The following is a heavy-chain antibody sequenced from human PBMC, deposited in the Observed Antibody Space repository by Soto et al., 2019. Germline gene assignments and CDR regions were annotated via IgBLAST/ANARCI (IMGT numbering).Heavy chain of an antibody. Sequence: SVKVSCKASGGTFSSYAISWVRQAPGQGLEWMGGIIPIFGTANYAQKFQGRVTITADESTSTAYMELSSLRSEDTAVYYCAGTLINGGPWPKRYYYYGMDVWGQGTTVTVSS. CDR3: AGTLINGGPWPKRYYYYGMDV. CDR1: GGTFSSYA. V-gene: IGHV1-69*13. CDR2: IIPIFGTA. J-gene: IGHJ6*02. D-gene: IGHD2-8*01.